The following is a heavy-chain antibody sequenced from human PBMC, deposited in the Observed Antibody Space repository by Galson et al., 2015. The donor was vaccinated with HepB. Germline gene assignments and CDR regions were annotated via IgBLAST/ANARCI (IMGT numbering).Heavy chain of an antibody. CDR3: ATGRDFDFWTGYYFDY. V-gene: IGHV3-23*01. J-gene: IGHJ4*02. CDR2: LSGSGGST. Sequence: SLRLSCAASGFTFSSYAMRWVRQAPGKGLEWVSHLSGSGGSTYYADSVKGRFTISRDNSKNTLYLQMNSLRAEDTAVYYCATGRDFDFWTGYYFDYWGQGTLVSVSS. CDR1: GFTFSSYA. D-gene: IGHD3-3*01.